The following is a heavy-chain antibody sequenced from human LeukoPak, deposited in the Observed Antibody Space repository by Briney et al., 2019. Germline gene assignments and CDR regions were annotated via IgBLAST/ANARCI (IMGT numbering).Heavy chain of an antibody. J-gene: IGHJ3*02. CDR3: AKGRSNCSGGSCYSKPDAFDT. D-gene: IGHD2-15*01. V-gene: IGHV3-53*01. Sequence: SGGSLRLSCAASGFTVSSNYIGWVRQAPGKGLEYVSVIYSGGATYYADSVKGRFTISRDNSKNTLYLQMNSLRAEDTAVYYCAKGRSNCSGGSCYSKPDAFDTWGQGTMVTVSS. CDR2: IYSGGAT. CDR1: GFTVSSNY.